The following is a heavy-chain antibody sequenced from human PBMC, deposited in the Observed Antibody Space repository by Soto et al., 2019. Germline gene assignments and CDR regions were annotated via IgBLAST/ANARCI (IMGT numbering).Heavy chain of an antibody. V-gene: IGHV3-21*01. D-gene: IGHD3-3*01. Sequence: LRLSCAASGFTFSSYSMNWVRQAPGKGLEWVSSISSSSSYIYYADSVKGRFTISRDNAKNSLYLQMNSLRAEDTAVYYCARDPDFWSGLYGMDVWGQGTTVTVSS. CDR2: ISSSSSYI. CDR3: ARDPDFWSGLYGMDV. CDR1: GFTFSSYS. J-gene: IGHJ6*02.